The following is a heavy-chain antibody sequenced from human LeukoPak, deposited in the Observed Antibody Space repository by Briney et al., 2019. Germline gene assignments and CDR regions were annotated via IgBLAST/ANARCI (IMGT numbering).Heavy chain of an antibody. J-gene: IGHJ4*02. CDR2: IYYSGST. CDR1: GFTFSSYA. D-gene: IGHD3-22*01. V-gene: IGHV4-31*02. CDR3: ARGRYYYDSSGRGGIFDY. Sequence: LRLSCAASGFTFSSYAMSWVRQAPGKGLEWIGYIYYSGSTYYNPSLKSRVTISVDTSKNQFSLKLSSVTAADTAVYYCARGRYYYDSSGRGGIFDYWGQGTLVTVSS.